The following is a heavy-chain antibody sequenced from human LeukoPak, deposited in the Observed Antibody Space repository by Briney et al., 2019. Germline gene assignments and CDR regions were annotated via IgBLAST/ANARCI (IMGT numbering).Heavy chain of an antibody. J-gene: IGHJ4*02. CDR1: GFTFSSYR. D-gene: IGHD4-17*01. Sequence: GGCLRLSCAASGFTFSSYRMHCVREAPGEGLGWVSRINSVGSSTSYADSVKGRFTISRDNAKNTLYLQMNSLRAEDTAVYYCARDVFNGDYYFDYWGQGTLVTVSS. CDR3: ARDVFNGDYYFDY. CDR2: INSVGSST. V-gene: IGHV3-74*01.